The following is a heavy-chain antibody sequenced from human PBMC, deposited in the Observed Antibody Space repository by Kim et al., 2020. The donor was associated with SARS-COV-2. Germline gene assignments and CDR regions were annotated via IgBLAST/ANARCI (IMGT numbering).Heavy chain of an antibody. CDR3: AREVGAKGGFDY. J-gene: IGHJ4*02. V-gene: IGHV1-46*01. D-gene: IGHD1-26*01. Sequence: SNEPKTQGRVTMTRDTSTSTGYMELSSLRSEDTAVYYCAREVGAKGGFDYWGQGTLVTVSS.